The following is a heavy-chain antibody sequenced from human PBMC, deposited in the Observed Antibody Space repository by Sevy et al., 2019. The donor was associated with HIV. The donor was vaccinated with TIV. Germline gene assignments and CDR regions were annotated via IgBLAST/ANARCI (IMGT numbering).Heavy chain of an antibody. CDR3: ARAPSGSQGPGQYFHH. V-gene: IGHV1-18*01. J-gene: IGHJ1*01. D-gene: IGHD1-26*01. CDR2: ISTYNGDT. CDR1: GYTFTSYG. Sequence: ASVKVSCKTFGYTFTSYGISWVRQAPGQGLEWMGWISTYNGDTNSAQKLQGRVTMTTDTSTSTAYMELSSLRSDDTAVYYCARAPSGSQGPGQYFHHWGQGTLVTVSS.